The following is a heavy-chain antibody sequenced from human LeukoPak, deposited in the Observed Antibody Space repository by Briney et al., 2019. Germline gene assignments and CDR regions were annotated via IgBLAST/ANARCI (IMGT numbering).Heavy chain of an antibody. Sequence: SVKVSCKASGGTFSSYAISWVRQAPGQGLEWMGGINPIFGTANYAQKFQGRVTITADESTSTAYIELSSLRSEDTAVYYCARAGIAAAGTLDYWGQGTLVSVSS. CDR1: GGTFSSYA. CDR2: INPIFGTA. D-gene: IGHD6-13*01. V-gene: IGHV1-69*01. J-gene: IGHJ4*02. CDR3: ARAGIAAAGTLDY.